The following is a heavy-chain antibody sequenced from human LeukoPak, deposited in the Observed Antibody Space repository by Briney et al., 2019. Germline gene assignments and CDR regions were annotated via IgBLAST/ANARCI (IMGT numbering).Heavy chain of an antibody. CDR3: VKDNPLDY. D-gene: IGHD1-14*01. CDR2: ISSSRSYI. J-gene: IGHJ4*02. Sequence: GGSLRLSCAASGFTLISYSMNWVRQAPGKGLEWVSSISSSRSYIYYADSVKGRFTISRDNSKNTLYLHINSLRAEDTAVYYCVKDNPLDYWGQGTLVIVSS. V-gene: IGHV3-21*01. CDR1: GFTLISYS.